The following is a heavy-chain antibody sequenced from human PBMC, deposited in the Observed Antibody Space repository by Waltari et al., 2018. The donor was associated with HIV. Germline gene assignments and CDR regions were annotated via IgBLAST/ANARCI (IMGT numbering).Heavy chain of an antibody. D-gene: IGHD3-22*01. J-gene: IGHJ3*02. CDR2: IYTSGST. Sequence: QVQLQESGPGLVKPSETLSLTCTVSGGSISSSYWSWIRQPAGKGLEWIGRIYTSGSTNYNPSLKGRVTMSVDTSKNPFSLKLRSVTAADTAVYYCARGTYYYDSSGHDAFDIWGQGTMVTVSS. V-gene: IGHV4-4*07. CDR1: GGSISSSY. CDR3: ARGTYYYDSSGHDAFDI.